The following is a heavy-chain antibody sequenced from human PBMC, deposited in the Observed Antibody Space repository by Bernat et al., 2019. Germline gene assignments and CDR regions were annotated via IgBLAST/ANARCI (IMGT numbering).Heavy chain of an antibody. Sequence: QVQLVESGGGVVQPGRSLRLSCAASGFTFSSYGMHWVRQAPGKGLEWVAVIWYDGSNKYYADSVKGRFTNSRDNSKNTLYLQMNSLRAEDTAVYYCAKGLTYYYGSGSYYNVAPYYYYGMDVWGQGTTVTVSS. CDR1: GFTFSSYG. CDR2: IWYDGSNK. D-gene: IGHD3-10*01. V-gene: IGHV3-33*06. CDR3: AKGLTYYYGSGSYYNVAPYYYYGMDV. J-gene: IGHJ6*02.